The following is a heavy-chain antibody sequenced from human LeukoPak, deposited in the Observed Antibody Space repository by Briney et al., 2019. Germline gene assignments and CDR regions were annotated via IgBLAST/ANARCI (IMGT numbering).Heavy chain of an antibody. CDR3: ARREPGSSTNRGNSFDI. CDR2: IFPGDSDA. J-gene: IGHJ3*02. CDR1: GYSFTSYW. D-gene: IGHD2-2*01. Sequence: RAGESLKISCKGSGYSFTSYWIGWVRQLPGKGLEWMGVIFPGDSDARASPSFQGQVTLSVEKSINTAYLQWSSLKASDTAMYYCARREPGSSTNRGNSFDIWGQGTMVTVSS. V-gene: IGHV5-51*01.